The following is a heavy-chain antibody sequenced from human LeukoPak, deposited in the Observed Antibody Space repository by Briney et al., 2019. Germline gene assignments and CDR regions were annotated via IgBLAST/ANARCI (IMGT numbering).Heavy chain of an antibody. CDR3: ARKSSSSLETAFDY. D-gene: IGHD6-6*01. V-gene: IGHV1-69*04. CDR1: GGTFSSYA. J-gene: IGHJ4*02. Sequence: SVKVSCKASGGTFSSYAISWVRQAPGQGLEWMGRIIPILGIANYAQKFQGRVTVTADKSTSTAYMELSSLRSEDTAVYYCARKSSSSLETAFDYWGQGTLVTVSS. CDR2: IIPILGIA.